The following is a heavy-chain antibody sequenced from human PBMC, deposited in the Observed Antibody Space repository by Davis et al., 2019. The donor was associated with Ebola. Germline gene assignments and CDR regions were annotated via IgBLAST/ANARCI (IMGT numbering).Heavy chain of an antibody. CDR3: ARDGKPGYFIEY. V-gene: IGHV1-46*01. J-gene: IGHJ4*02. D-gene: IGHD4-23*01. Sequence: AASVKVSCKASGYTFTSYYMHWVRQAPGQGLEWMGIINPSGGSTSYAQKFQGRVILTTDTSTSTAYMELRSLGYDDTAVYYCARDGKPGYFIEYWGQGTLVTVSS. CDR1: GYTFTSYY. CDR2: INPSGGST.